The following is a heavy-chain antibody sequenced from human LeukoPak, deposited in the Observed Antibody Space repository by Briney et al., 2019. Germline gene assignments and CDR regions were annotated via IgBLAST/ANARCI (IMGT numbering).Heavy chain of an antibody. Sequence: SETLSLTCTVSGGSISPYYWSWIRQPPGKGLEWIGYIYYSGSTKYNPSLKSRVTISLDTSKNQFSLKLKSVTAADTAIYYCVRGITFFDYWGQGTLVTVSS. J-gene: IGHJ4*02. CDR3: VRGITFFDY. V-gene: IGHV4-59*01. D-gene: IGHD1-14*01. CDR2: IYYSGST. CDR1: GGSISPYY.